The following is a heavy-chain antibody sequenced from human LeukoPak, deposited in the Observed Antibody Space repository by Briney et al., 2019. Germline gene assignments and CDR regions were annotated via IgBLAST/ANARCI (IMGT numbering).Heavy chain of an antibody. CDR1: GFTFSSYS. CDR2: ISSSSSYI. J-gene: IGHJ4*02. V-gene: IGHV3-21*01. CDR3: ARVAGYCSGGSCSLDY. Sequence: PGGSLRLSCAASGFTFSSYSMNWVRQAPGKGLEWVSSISSSSSYIYYADSVKGRFTISRDNAKNSLYLQMNSLRAEDTAVYYCARVAGYCSGGSCSLDYWGQGTLVTVSS. D-gene: IGHD2-15*01.